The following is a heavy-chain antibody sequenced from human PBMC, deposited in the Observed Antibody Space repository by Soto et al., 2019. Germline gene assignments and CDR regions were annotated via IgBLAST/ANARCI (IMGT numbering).Heavy chain of an antibody. Sequence: GGSLRLSCAASGFTFSSYGMHWVRQAPGKGLEWVAVIWYDGSNKYYADSVKGRFTITRDNSKNTLYLQMNSLRAEDTAVYYCAREASYYDIPIGGFDYWGQGTLVTVSS. CDR2: IWYDGSNK. CDR1: GFTFSSYG. V-gene: IGHV3-33*01. J-gene: IGHJ4*02. CDR3: AREASYYDIPIGGFDY. D-gene: IGHD3-9*01.